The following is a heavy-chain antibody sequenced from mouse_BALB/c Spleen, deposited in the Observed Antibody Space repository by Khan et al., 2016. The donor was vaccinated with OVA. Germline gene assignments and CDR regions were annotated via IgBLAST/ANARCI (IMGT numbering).Heavy chain of an antibody. Sequence: QVRLQQSGPGLVAPSQSLSITCTISGFSLTSYGVHWVRQPPGKGLEWLVVIWSDGSTTYNSALKSRLSITKDNSKSQVFLKMNSLQIDDTAMYYCARHDRYFYAMDYWGQGTSVTVSS. D-gene: IGHD2-14*01. J-gene: IGHJ4*01. CDR2: IWSDGST. CDR1: GFSLTSYG. V-gene: IGHV2-6-1*01. CDR3: ARHDRYFYAMDY.